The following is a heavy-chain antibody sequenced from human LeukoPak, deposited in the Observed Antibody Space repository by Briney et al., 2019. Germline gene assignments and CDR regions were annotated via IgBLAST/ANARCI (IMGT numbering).Heavy chain of an antibody. CDR2: IYFNGNT. CDR3: ARDSYYYDSSGYYYLDY. Sequence: PSETLSLTCTVSDGSISSSSYYWGWIRQPPGKGLEWIANIYFNGNTYYNSTLKSRVTISLDTSKNQFSLKLSSVTAADTAVYYCARDSYYYDSSGYYYLDYWGQGTLVTVSS. CDR1: DGSISSSSYY. V-gene: IGHV4-39*07. J-gene: IGHJ4*02. D-gene: IGHD3-22*01.